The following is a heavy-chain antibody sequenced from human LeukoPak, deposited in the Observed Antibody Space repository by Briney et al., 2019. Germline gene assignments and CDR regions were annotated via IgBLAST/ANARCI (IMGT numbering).Heavy chain of an antibody. CDR3: ARSGLYGSGSYTPLYFDY. CDR2: IYHSGST. J-gene: IGHJ4*02. V-gene: IGHV4-38-2*02. D-gene: IGHD3-10*01. Sequence: SETLSLTCTVSGYSISSGYYWGWIRQPPGKGLEWIGSIYHSGSTYYNPSLKSRVTISVDTSKNQFSLKLSSVTAADTAVYYCARSGLYGSGSYTPLYFDYWGQGTLVTVSS. CDR1: GYSISSGYY.